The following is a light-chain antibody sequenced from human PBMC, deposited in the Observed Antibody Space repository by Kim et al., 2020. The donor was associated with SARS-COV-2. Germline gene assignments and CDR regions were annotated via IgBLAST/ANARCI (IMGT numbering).Light chain of an antibody. CDR1: SSGGGGGGG. J-gene: IGLJ2*01. Sequence: QSALTQPASVSGSPGQSITISCTGTSSGGGGGGGGGWGGQHPGKAPKLMIYDVSKRPSGVSNRFSGSKSGNTASLTISGLQAEDEADYYCSSYTSSSTLVFGGGTQLTVL. CDR2: DVS. V-gene: IGLV2-14*01. CDR3: SSYTSSSTLV.